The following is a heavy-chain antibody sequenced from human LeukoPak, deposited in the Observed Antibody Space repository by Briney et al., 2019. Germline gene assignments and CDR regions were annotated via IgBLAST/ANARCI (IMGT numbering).Heavy chain of an antibody. V-gene: IGHV3-30-3*01. CDR3: ANLAIVVVPAAIDDNFDY. D-gene: IGHD2-2*02. J-gene: IGHJ4*02. CDR2: ISYDGSNK. CDR1: GFTVSSNY. Sequence: PGGSLRLSCAASGFTVSSNYMSWVRQAPGKGLEWVAVISYDGSNKYYADSVKGRFTISRDNSKNTLYLQMNSLRAEDTAVYYCANLAIVVVPAAIDDNFDYWGQGTLVTVSS.